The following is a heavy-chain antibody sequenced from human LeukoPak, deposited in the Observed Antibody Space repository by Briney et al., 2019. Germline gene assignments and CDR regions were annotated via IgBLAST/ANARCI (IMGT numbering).Heavy chain of an antibody. D-gene: IGHD1-26*01. CDR1: GFTFSSYS. CDR3: TTDGVGVEGATYDN. CDR2: ISSGSNTI. J-gene: IGHJ4*02. Sequence: GGSLRLSCAASGFTFSSYSMNWVRQAPGKGLEWVSYISSGSNTIYYADSVKGRFTISRDNAKNSLYLQMNSLKTEDTAVYYCTTDGVGVEGATYDNWGQGTLVSVSS. V-gene: IGHV3-48*01.